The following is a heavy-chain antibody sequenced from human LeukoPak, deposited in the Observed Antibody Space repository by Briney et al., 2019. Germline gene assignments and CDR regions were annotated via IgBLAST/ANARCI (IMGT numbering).Heavy chain of an antibody. D-gene: IGHD3-16*02. CDR3: AVDTRVIDAQIDY. CDR2: IRSGGAR. J-gene: IGHJ4*02. Sequence: NPGGSLRLSCTASGFIFSHAWMNWVRQAPGKGLQWLGRIRSGGAREYAAPAQGRFTISRDDSRNTVYLEMNNLDTDDTAVYFCAVDTRVIDAQIDYWGQGTLVTVSS. V-gene: IGHV3-15*01. CDR1: GFIFSHAW.